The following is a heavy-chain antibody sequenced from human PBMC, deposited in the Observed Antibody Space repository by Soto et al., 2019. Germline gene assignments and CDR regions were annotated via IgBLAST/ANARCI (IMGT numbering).Heavy chain of an antibody. CDR2: ISSSSSYI. J-gene: IGHJ4*02. CDR3: ARIAAADDDY. Sequence: EVQLVESGGGLVKPGGSLRLSCAASGFTFSSYSMNWVRQAPGKGLEWVSSISSSSSYIYYADSVKGRFTISRDNAKNSLYLQMNSLRDEDTAVYYCARIAAADDDYWGQGTLVTVSS. V-gene: IGHV3-21*01. D-gene: IGHD6-13*01. CDR1: GFTFSSYS.